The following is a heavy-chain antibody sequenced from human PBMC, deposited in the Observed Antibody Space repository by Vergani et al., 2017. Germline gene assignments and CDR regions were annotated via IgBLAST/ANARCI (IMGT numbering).Heavy chain of an antibody. J-gene: IGHJ4*02. Sequence: EVDLVESGGGLVQPGGSLRLSCAASGFTFSSYAMSWVRQAPGKGLEWVSAISGSGGSTYYADSVKGRFTISRDNSKNTLHLQMNSLRADDTAVYYCTKGSRGYTGYFFDYWGQGTLATVSS. V-gene: IGHV3-23*04. CDR3: TKGSRGYTGYFFDY. CDR2: ISGSGGST. CDR1: GFTFSSYA. D-gene: IGHD5-12*01.